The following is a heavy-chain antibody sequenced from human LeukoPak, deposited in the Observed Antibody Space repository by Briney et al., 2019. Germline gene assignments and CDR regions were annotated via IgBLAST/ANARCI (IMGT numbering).Heavy chain of an antibody. V-gene: IGHV3-30*02. CDR2: IRYDGSNK. CDR1: GFTFSSYG. CDR3: AKARGQWLVGFDY. Sequence: GGSLRLSCAASGFTFSSYGMHWVRQAPGKGLEWVAFIRYDGSNKYYADSVKGRFTISRDNSKNTLYLQMNSLRAEDTAVYYCAKARGQWLVGFDYWGQGTLVTVSS. J-gene: IGHJ4*02. D-gene: IGHD6-19*01.